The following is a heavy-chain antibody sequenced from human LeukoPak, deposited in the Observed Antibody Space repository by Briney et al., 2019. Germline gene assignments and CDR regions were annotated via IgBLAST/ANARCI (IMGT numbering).Heavy chain of an antibody. J-gene: IGHJ4*02. CDR2: IAANGNDK. CDR1: GFTFRKYW. Sequence: GGSLRPSCAASGFTFRKYWMAWVRQAPGRGLEWVATIAANGNDKDYEDALQGRFTISRDNARNSLSLRIDSLRAEDTAQYYCAREVFFQFDNWGQGALVTVSS. V-gene: IGHV3-7*03. CDR3: AREVFFQFDN.